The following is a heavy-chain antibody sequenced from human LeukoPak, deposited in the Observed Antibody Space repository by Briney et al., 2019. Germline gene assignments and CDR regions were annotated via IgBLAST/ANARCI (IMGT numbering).Heavy chain of an antibody. J-gene: IGHJ3*01. V-gene: IGHV3-21*01. CDR3: AREIPAAMSAFDL. Sequence: GGSLRLSCAASGFTFSSYTMNWVRQAPGKGLEWVSSISSSSNYIYYADSVKGRFTICRDNAKNSLFLQMRSLRAEDTAVYSCAREIPAAMSAFDLWGQGTVVTVSS. CDR1: GFTFSSYT. CDR2: ISSSSNYI. D-gene: IGHD2-2*01.